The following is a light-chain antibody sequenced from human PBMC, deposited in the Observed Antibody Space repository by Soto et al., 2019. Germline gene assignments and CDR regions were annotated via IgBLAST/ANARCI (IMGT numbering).Light chain of an antibody. CDR2: EVN. CDR3: CSYVGRSTWV. CDR1: SSDVGNYNF. Sequence: QSALTQPASVSGSLGQSITISCTGTSSDVGNYNFVSWYQQHPGKAPTHIIYEVNKRPSGVSNRFSASKSGNTASLTISGLQAEDEDDYYCCSYVGRSTWVFGGGTKLTVL. J-gene: IGLJ3*02. V-gene: IGLV2-23*02.